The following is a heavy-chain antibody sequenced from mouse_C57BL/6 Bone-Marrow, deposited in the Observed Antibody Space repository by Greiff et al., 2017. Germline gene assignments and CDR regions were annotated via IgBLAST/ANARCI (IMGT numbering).Heavy chain of an antibody. CDR2: IDPENGDT. V-gene: IGHV14-4*01. CDR3: TLIYYYGSSYVPFAY. Sequence: VKLMESGAELVRPGASVKLSCTASGFNIKDDYMHWVKQRPEQGLEWIGWIDPENGDTEYASKFQGKATITADTSSNTAYLQLSSLTSEDTAVYYCTLIYYYGSSYVPFAYWGQGTLVTVSA. CDR1: GFNIKDDY. J-gene: IGHJ3*01. D-gene: IGHD1-1*01.